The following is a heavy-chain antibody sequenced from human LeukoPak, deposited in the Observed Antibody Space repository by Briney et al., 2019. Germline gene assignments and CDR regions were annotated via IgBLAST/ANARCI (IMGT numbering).Heavy chain of an antibody. V-gene: IGHV4-34*01. J-gene: IGHJ4*02. CDR3: ARGQEGYSYGYDFDY. CDR2: INHSGST. Sequence: SETVSLTCALYGGSFSVYYWSWIRQPPGKGLEWIGEINHSGSTNYNPSLKSRVTISVDTSKNQFSLKLSSVTAADTAVYYCARGQEGYSYGYDFDYWGQGTLVTVSS. D-gene: IGHD5-18*01. CDR1: GGSFSVYY.